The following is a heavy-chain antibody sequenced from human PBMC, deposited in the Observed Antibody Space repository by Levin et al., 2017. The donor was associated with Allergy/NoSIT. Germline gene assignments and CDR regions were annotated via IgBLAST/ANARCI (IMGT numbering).Heavy chain of an antibody. V-gene: IGHV3-21*01. CDR1: GFRFSAYT. CDR3: ARERAVMVYASSYGLDV. Sequence: SGGSLRLSCATSGFRFSAYTMHWFRQAPGRGLEWVSSMSASGTYTYYVDSVKGRFFISRDNANNSLYLQLNSLRAEDTAVYYCARERAVMVYASSYGLDVWGRGTTVTVSS. CDR2: MSASGTYT. D-gene: IGHD2-8*01. J-gene: IGHJ6*01.